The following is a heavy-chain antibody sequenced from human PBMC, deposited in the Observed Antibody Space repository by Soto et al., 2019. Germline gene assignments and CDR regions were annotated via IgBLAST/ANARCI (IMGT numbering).Heavy chain of an antibody. CDR1: GYKFANFW. CDR3: ARPGTNDCTMDV. V-gene: IGHV5-51*01. CDR2: TYPDDSET. J-gene: IGHJ6*02. Sequence: PGESLKISCKGSGYKFANFWIGWVRQLPGKGLEWMGITYPDDSETRYSPSFQGQVTISADKSTSTAYLQWSSLRASDTAMYYCARPGTNDCTMDVWGQGTTVTVSS. D-gene: IGHD2-8*01.